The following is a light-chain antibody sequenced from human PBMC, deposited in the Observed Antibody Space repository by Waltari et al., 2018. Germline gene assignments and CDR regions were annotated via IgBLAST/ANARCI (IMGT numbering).Light chain of an antibody. J-gene: IGKJ1*01. V-gene: IGKV1-5*03. Sequence: DIQMTQSPSTLSASVGDRVTIPCRASQSISSWLAWYQQKPGKAPKLLIYTSPSLESGVPSRFSGSGSGTEFTRTISSLQPDDFATYYCQQYNIYWTFGQGTKVEIK. CDR2: TSP. CDR3: QQYNIYWT. CDR1: QSISSW.